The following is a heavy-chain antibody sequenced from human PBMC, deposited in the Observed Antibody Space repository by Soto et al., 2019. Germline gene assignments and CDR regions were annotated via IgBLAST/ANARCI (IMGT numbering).Heavy chain of an antibody. V-gene: IGHV5-51*01. CDR1: GYQFTGYL. CDR3: ASQSFFCGARYSFLPFDY. D-gene: IGHD2-21*01. J-gene: IGHJ4*02. Sequence: PGESLKISCKGSGYQFTGYLICWVRQMAVKGLEWIGIIYPGDSDTRYSPSFQGQVTISADKSSNTAYLQWSSLKASDTGMYYCASQSFFCGARYSFLPFDYWGLATQITVSS. CDR2: IYPGDSDT.